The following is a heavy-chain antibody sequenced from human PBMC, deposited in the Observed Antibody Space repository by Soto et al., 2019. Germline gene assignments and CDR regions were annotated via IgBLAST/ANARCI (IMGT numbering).Heavy chain of an antibody. CDR1: GFTFGDYA. V-gene: IGHV3-49*03. J-gene: IGHJ6*03. D-gene: IGHD2-2*01. CDR3: TRSYCSSTSCYSDYYMDV. CDR2: IRSKAYGGTT. Sequence: GGSLRLSCTASGFTFGDYAMSWFRQAPGKGLEWVGFIRSKAYGGTTEYAASVKGRFTISRDDSKSIAYLQMNSLKTEDTAVYYCTRSYCSSTSCYSDYYMDVWGKGTTVTVSS.